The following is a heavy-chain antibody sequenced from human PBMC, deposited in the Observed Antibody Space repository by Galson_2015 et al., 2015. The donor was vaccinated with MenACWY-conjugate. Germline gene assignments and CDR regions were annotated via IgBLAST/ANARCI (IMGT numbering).Heavy chain of an antibody. CDR3: ARAGLDCSSTSCLDY. V-gene: IGHV3-13*01. J-gene: IGHJ4*02. D-gene: IGHD2-2*01. CDR1: GFTFSSYS. CDR2: IGTAGDT. Sequence: SLRLSCAASGFTFSSYSMNWVRQATGKGLEWVSAIGTAGDTYYPGSVKGRFAISRENAKNSLYLQMNSLRAEDTAVYYCARAGLDCSSTSCLDYWDQGTLVTVSS.